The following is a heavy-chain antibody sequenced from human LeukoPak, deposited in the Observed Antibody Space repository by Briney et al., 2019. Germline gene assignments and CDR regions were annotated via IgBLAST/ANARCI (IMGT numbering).Heavy chain of an antibody. V-gene: IGHV3-11*06. J-gene: IGHJ5*02. CDR1: GFTFSDYY. D-gene: IGHD6-13*01. Sequence: RGSLRLSCAASGFTFSDYYMSWIRQAPGKGLEWISHISSTGSYANYAYSVKGRFTISRHNAKNSLSQQMNSLRAEHTAVYYCARGGGIGTNWFDPWGQGTLDTVSS. CDR2: ISSTGSYA. CDR3: ARGGGIGTNWFDP.